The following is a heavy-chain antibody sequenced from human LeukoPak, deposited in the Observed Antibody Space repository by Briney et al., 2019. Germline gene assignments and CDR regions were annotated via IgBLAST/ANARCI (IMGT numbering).Heavy chain of an antibody. CDR1: GFTVSSNF. Sequence: GGSLRLSCVASGFTVSSNFMSWVRQAPGKGLEWVSVIYSGGTTDYKDSVKDRFIISRDKSKNTLYLQMNSLRAEDTAVYYCAKEMATMNAFDIWGQGTMVTASS. CDR2: IYSGGTT. CDR3: AKEMATMNAFDI. V-gene: IGHV3-66*01. J-gene: IGHJ3*02. D-gene: IGHD5-24*01.